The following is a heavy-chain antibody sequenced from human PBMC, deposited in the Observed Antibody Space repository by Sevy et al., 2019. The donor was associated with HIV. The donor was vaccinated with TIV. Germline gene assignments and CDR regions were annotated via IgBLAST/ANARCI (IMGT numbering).Heavy chain of an antibody. D-gene: IGHD1-1*01. Sequence: GGSLRLSCAASGFTFSSDAMHWVRQAPGKGLEWVAVISYDGSNKYYADSVKGRFTISRDNSKNTLYLQMNDLRVGDTAVYYCARGVTVDGTGGWFDLWGQGTLVTVSS. V-gene: IGHV3-30-3*01. CDR1: GFTFSSDA. CDR2: ISYDGSNK. CDR3: ARGVTVDGTGGWFDL. J-gene: IGHJ5*02.